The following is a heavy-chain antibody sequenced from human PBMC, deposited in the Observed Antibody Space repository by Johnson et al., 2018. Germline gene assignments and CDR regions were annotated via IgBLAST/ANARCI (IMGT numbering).Heavy chain of an antibody. CDR2: RRNKANSYTT. CDR3: ARGAYCSRTSCYGDYYGMDV. V-gene: IGHV3-72*01. D-gene: IGHD2-2*01. CDR1: GFTFSDHY. Sequence: VQLVESGGGLVQPGGSLRLSCAASGFTFSDHYMDWVRQAPGKGLEWVGRRRNKANSYTTKYAASVEGRFTISRDDSKSSLYLQMNSLKTEDTAGYYCARGAYCSRTSCYGDYYGMDVWGQGTTVTVSS. J-gene: IGHJ6*02.